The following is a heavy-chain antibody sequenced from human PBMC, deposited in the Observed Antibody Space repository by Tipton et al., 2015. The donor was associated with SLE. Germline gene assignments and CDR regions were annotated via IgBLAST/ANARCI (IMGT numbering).Heavy chain of an antibody. CDR2: SNESGKT. CDR3: ARGKISWAVFVVKNYFDS. J-gene: IGHJ4*02. Sequence: LRLSCAVSGLNFDSYDMYWIRQTPGKALECIGKSNESGKTNYNPALKSRATLSVDTARNQFSLRLTSVTAADTAVYYCARGKISWAVFVVKNYFDSWGQGTMVTVSS. CDR1: GLNFDSYD. V-gene: IGHV4-34*01. D-gene: IGHD2-21*01.